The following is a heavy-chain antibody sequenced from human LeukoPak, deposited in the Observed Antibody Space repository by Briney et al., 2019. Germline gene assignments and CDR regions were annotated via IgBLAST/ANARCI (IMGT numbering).Heavy chain of an antibody. CDR2: IYYSGNT. CDR3: ARLLPDIVVVVGAFDI. J-gene: IGHJ3*02. Sequence: PSETLSLTCTVSGDSISTSNSYWGWIRQPPGKGLEWIGSIYYSGNTYYNASLKSRVTISVDTSKNQFSLKLSSVTAADTAVYYCARLLPDIVVVVGAFDIWGQGTMVTVSS. D-gene: IGHD2-15*01. V-gene: IGHV4-39*01. CDR1: GDSISTSNSY.